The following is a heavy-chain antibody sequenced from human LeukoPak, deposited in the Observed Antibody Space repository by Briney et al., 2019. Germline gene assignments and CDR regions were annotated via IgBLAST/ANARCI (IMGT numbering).Heavy chain of an antibody. J-gene: IGHJ6*02. CDR3: ATSSDFWSGYYPDPYYYYGMDV. CDR2: INPNSGGT. V-gene: IGHV1-2*02. CDR1: GYTFTGYY. Sequence: ASVKVSCKASGYTFTGYYMHWVRQAPGQGLEWMGWINPNSGGTNYAQKFQGRVTMTWDTSISTAYMELSRLRSDDTAVYYCATSSDFWSGYYPDPYYYYGMDVWGQGTTVTVSS. D-gene: IGHD3-3*01.